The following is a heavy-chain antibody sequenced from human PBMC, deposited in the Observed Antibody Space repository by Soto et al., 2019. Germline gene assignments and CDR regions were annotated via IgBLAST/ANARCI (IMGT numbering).Heavy chain of an antibody. V-gene: IGHV1-18*04. Sequence: ASVKVSCKASGYTFTSYGVSWVLQAPGQGLEWMGWINAYNGNTHYAQKFQGRVTMTTDTSTSTAYMELRSLTSDDTAVYHCAILQIVGATYTFDYWGQETQVTVSS. CDR3: AILQIVGATYTFDY. CDR2: INAYNGNT. J-gene: IGHJ4*02. D-gene: IGHD2-21*01. CDR1: GYTFTSYG.